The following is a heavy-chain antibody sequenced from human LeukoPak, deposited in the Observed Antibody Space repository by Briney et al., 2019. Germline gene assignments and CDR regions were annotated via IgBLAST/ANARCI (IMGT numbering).Heavy chain of an antibody. CDR1: GFTFSRYA. Sequence: GGSLRLSCAASGFTFSRYAMGWVRQAPGKGLEWVSTISGSGGSTYYADSVKGRFTISRDNSKNTLYLQMNSLRAEDTAVYYCAKIQTQLPSLWGQGTLVTVSS. CDR2: ISGSGGST. CDR3: AKIQTQLPSL. D-gene: IGHD2-2*01. J-gene: IGHJ4*02. V-gene: IGHV3-23*01.